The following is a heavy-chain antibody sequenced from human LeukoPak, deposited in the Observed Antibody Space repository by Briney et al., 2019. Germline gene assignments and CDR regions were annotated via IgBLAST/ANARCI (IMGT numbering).Heavy chain of an antibody. CDR1: GFTFGSYA. J-gene: IGHJ6*03. D-gene: IGHD2-8*01. CDR2: ISGSGGDT. Sequence: PGGSLRLSCAASGFTFGSYAMSWVRQAPGKGLEWVSTISGSGGDTDYADSVKGRFTISRDNSKTTLYLQMNSLRVEDTAVFYCTKNRGHCTYGVYHSYYYMDVWGKGTTVTVSS. V-gene: IGHV3-23*01. CDR3: TKNRGHCTYGVYHSYYYMDV.